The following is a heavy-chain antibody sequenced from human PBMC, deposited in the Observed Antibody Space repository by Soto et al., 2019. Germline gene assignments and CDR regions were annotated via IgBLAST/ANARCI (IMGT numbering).Heavy chain of an antibody. CDR3: ASWGVIASPAYDGSLAPSDY. D-gene: IGHD3-10*01. CDR2: ISYDGSDK. J-gene: IGHJ4*02. CDR1: GFTFSSYG. Sequence: GGSLRLSCAASGFTFSSYGMHWVRQAPGKGLEWVAVISYDGSDKFYGDSVKGRFTISRDNSKNTLFLQVNSLREEDTAVYYRASWGVIASPAYDGSLAPSDYWGQGTPVTVSS. V-gene: IGHV3-30*03.